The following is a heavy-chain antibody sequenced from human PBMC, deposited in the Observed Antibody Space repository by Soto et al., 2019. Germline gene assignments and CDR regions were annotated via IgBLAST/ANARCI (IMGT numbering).Heavy chain of an antibody. D-gene: IGHD2-15*01. CDR2: INLNSGGT. CDR1: GYTFTGYY. Sequence: ASVKVSCKASGYTFTGYYMHWVRRAPGQGLEWMGWINLNSGGTYFAQKFQGRLILTRDTSISTAYMELSSLRSEDTAVYYCARGSRGVVTPGRAFDIWGQGTMVTVSS. J-gene: IGHJ3*02. V-gene: IGHV1-2*02. CDR3: ARGSRGVVTPGRAFDI.